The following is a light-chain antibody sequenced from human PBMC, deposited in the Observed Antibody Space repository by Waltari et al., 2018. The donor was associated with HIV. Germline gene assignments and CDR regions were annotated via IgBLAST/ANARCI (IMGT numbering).Light chain of an antibody. CDR2: DAS. Sequence: EIVLTQSPATPSLSPGERPTLPGRASQSVNTYLAWYQQKPGQAPRLLIYDASNRATGIPARFSGSGSGTDFTLTISSLEPEDFAVYYCQQRSNWPPEITFGQGTRLEIK. V-gene: IGKV3-11*01. J-gene: IGKJ5*01. CDR1: QSVNTY. CDR3: QQRSNWPPEIT.